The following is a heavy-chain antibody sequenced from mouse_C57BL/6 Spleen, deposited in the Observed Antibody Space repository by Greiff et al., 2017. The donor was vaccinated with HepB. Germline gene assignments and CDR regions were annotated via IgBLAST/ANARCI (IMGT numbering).Heavy chain of an antibody. V-gene: IGHV1-22*01. Sequence: EVQLQQSGPELVKPGASVKMSCKASGYTFTDYNMHWVKQSHGKSLEGIGNINPKNGGTSYNHKVKGKATLTVNKASSTAYMELRSLTSEDSAVYYCARSGELGPYYAMDYWCQGTSVPVSS. D-gene: IGHD4-1*01. CDR1: GYTFTDYN. J-gene: IGHJ4*01. CDR2: INPKNGGT. CDR3: ARSGELGPYYAMDY.